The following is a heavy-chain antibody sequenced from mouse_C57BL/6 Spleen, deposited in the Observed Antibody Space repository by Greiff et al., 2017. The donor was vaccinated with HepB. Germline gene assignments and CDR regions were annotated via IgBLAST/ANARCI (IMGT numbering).Heavy chain of an antibody. CDR1: GYTFTSYW. CDR2: IDPSDSYT. J-gene: IGHJ1*03. D-gene: IGHD2-3*01. CDR3: AEGGWLLRGYFDV. V-gene: IGHV1-69*01. Sequence: QVQLQQPGAELVMPGASVKLSCKASGYTFTSYWMHWVKQRPGQGLEWIGEIDPSDSYTNYNQKRKGKSTLTVDKSSSTAYMQLSSLTSVDSAVYYCAEGGWLLRGYFDVWGKGTTVTVSS.